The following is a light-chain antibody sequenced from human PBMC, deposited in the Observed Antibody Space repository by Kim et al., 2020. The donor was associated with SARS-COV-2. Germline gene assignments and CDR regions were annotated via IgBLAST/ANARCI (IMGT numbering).Light chain of an antibody. CDR2: AAS. CDR1: QSISTY. CDR3: QQSYSSWT. Sequence: SASLGDRVTITCLASQSISTYLHCYQQKPGKAPTLLIYAASTVQTEVPSRFSGGGSGTDFTLTISSLQPEDFATYYCQQSYSSWTFGQGTKVDIK. J-gene: IGKJ1*01. V-gene: IGKV1-39*01.